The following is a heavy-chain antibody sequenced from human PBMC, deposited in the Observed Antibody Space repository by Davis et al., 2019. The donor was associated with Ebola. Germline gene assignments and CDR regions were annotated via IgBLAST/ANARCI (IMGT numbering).Heavy chain of an antibody. CDR3: AKFRSDDAFDV. J-gene: IGHJ3*01. V-gene: IGHV2-5*01. CDR1: GFSLTTSGVG. Sequence: SGPTLVKPTQTLTLTCTFSGFSLTTSGVGVGWIRQPPGKALEWLALIYWNDDKRYSPSLKSRLTITKDTSKNQVVLTMTNMDHVDTATYYCAKFRSDDAFDVWGPGTMVTVSS. CDR2: IYWNDDK.